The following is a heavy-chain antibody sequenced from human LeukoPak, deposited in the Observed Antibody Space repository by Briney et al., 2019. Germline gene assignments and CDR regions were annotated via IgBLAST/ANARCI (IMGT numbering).Heavy chain of an antibody. CDR2: FDPENDET. J-gene: IGHJ4*02. Sequence: ASVKVSCKVSGYTLIELSMHWVRPAPGKGLEWMGGFDPENDETIYAQKFQGRVTMTEDTSTDTAYMELSSLRSEDTAVYYCATERRNYDFWSGYYRRVFDYWGQGTLVTVSS. V-gene: IGHV1-24*01. CDR1: GYTLIELS. D-gene: IGHD3-3*01. CDR3: ATERRNYDFWSGYYRRVFDY.